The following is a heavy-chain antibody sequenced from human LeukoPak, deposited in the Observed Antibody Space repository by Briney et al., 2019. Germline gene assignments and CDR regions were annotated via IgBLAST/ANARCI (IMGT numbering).Heavy chain of an antibody. V-gene: IGHV1-69*05. CDR3: ARTPYSSSWYSLNYFDY. Sequence: SVKVSCKASGGTFSSYAISWVRQAPGQGLEWMGRIIPIFGTANYAQKFQGRVTITTDESTSTAYMELSSLRSEDTTVYYCARTPYSSSWYSLNYFDYWGQGTLVTVSS. CDR1: GGTFSSYA. CDR2: IIPIFGTA. D-gene: IGHD6-13*01. J-gene: IGHJ4*02.